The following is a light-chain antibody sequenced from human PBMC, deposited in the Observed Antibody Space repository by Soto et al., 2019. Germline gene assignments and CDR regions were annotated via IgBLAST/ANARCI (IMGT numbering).Light chain of an antibody. J-gene: IGLJ2*01. CDR2: STN. CDR1: RSNIGSNT. CDR3: STWDDSLDGVV. Sequence: QSVLTQAPSASGTPGQRVTISCYGSRSNIGSNTVNWYQQFPGTAPKLLIYSTNQRPSGVPDRFSGSKSGTSASLAISGLQSEDEADYYCSTWDDSLDGVVFGGGTKLTVL. V-gene: IGLV1-44*01.